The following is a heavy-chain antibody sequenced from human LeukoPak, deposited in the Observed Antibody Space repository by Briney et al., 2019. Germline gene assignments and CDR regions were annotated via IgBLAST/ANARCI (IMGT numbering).Heavy chain of an antibody. CDR1: GGSVSSSSYY. Sequence: SETLSLTCTVSGGSVSSSSYYWGWIRQPPGKGLEWIGSIYHSGSSYYNPSLKSRVTISVDTSKNQFSLKLSSVTAADTAVYYCARHSSYYGNFDYWGQGTLVTVSS. V-gene: IGHV4-39*01. D-gene: IGHD3-10*01. CDR3: ARHSSYYGNFDY. J-gene: IGHJ4*02. CDR2: IYHSGSS.